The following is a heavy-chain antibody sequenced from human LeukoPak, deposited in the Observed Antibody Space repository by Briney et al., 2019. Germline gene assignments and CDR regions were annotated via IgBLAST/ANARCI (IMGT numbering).Heavy chain of an antibody. V-gene: IGHV3-48*03. D-gene: IGHD3-22*01. CDR2: ISGSGTVT. Sequence: GGSLRLSCAASGFIFRNYEINWVRQAPGKGLEWVSYISGSGTVTYFADSVKDRFTVSRDNAKNSLFLHMNSLRAEDTAVYYCARDGALDDSSGFPSWYWGQGTLVTVSS. J-gene: IGHJ4*02. CDR3: ARDGALDDSSGFPSWY. CDR1: GFIFRNYE.